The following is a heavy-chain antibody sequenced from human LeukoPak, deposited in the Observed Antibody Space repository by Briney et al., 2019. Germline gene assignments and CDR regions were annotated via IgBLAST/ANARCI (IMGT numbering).Heavy chain of an antibody. CDR3: ARAKPKNMVRGLIMRRESRYYFDY. D-gene: IGHD3-10*01. J-gene: IGHJ4*02. V-gene: IGHV3-53*01. CDR2: IYSGGST. CDR1: GFTFDDYG. Sequence: GSLRLSCAASGFTFDDYGMSWVRQAPGKGLEWVSVIYSGGSTYYADSVKGRFTISRDNSKSTLYIQMNSLRAEDTAVYYCARAKPKNMVRGLIMRRESRYYFDYWGQGTLVTVSS.